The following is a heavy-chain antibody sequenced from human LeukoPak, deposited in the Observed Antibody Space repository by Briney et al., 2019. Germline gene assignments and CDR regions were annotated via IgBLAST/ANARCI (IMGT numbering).Heavy chain of an antibody. CDR2: INAGNGNT. CDR3: ARGYYDSSGYGAFDI. CDR1: GYTFTSYA. D-gene: IGHD3-22*01. V-gene: IGHV1-3*01. J-gene: IGHJ3*02. Sequence: EASVKVSCKASGYTFTSYAMHWVRQAPGQRLEWMGWINAGNGNTKYSQKFQGRVTITADESTSTAYMELSSLRSEDTAVYYCARGYYDSSGYGAFDIWGQGTMVTVSS.